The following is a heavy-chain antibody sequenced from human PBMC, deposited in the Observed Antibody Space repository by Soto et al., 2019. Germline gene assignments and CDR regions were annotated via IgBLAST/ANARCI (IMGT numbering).Heavy chain of an antibody. V-gene: IGHV4-31*03. CDR3: ARWISEKGTIAAASPYYGMDV. Sequence: PSETLSLTCTVSGGSISSGGYYWSWIRQHPGKGLEWIGYIYYSGSTYYNPSLKSRVTISVDTSKNQFSLKLSSVTAAATAVYYCARWISEKGTIAAASPYYGMDVWSQGTTVTVSS. J-gene: IGHJ6*02. D-gene: IGHD6-25*01. CDR2: IYYSGST. CDR1: GGSISSGGYY.